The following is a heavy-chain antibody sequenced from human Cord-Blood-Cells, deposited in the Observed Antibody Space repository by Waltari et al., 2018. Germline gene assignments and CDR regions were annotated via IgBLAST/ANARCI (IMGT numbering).Heavy chain of an antibody. J-gene: IGHJ1*01. CDR3: ARGPYCSGGSCYMQH. Sequence: QVQLVQSGAEVKKPGASVKVSCKASGYTFTSYDINWARQATGQGREWMGWMNPNSGNTGYAQKFQGRVTMTRNTSISTAYMELSSLRSEDTAVYYCARGPYCSGGSCYMQHWGQGTLVTVSS. CDR1: GYTFTSYD. D-gene: IGHD2-15*01. CDR2: MNPNSGNT. V-gene: IGHV1-8*01.